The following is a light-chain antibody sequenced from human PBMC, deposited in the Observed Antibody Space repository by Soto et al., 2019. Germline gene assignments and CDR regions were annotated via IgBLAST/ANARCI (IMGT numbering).Light chain of an antibody. CDR1: MRDVGAYNL. CDR3: YSYAGNNVL. Sequence: QSVLTQPASVSGSPGQSITISCAGTMRDVGAYNLVSWYQQHPGRAPQLIIYEVSKRPSGVPDRFSGSKSGNTASLTVSGLQAEDEADYYCYSYAGNNVLFGGGTKLTVL. CDR2: EVS. J-gene: IGLJ2*01. V-gene: IGLV2-8*01.